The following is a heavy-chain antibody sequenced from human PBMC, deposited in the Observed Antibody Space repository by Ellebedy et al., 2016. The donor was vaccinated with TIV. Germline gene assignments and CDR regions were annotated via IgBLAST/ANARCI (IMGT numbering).Heavy chain of an antibody. CDR3: ARAGKDYYGLGGGDWFDP. V-gene: IGHV4-59*01. Sequence: MPSETLSLTCTVSGVSISTYYWSWIRQPPGKGLECIGYIFHSGSTNYNPSLKRRVAIAVDTSKNQFSLRLTSVTAADTAVYYCARAGKDYYGLGGGDWFDPWGQGTLVIVSS. J-gene: IGHJ5*02. CDR2: IFHSGST. D-gene: IGHD3-10*01. CDR1: GVSISTYY.